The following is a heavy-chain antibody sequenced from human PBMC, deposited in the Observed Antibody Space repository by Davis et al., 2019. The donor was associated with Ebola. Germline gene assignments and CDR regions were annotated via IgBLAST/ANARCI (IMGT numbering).Heavy chain of an antibody. D-gene: IGHD3-22*01. Sequence: GESLKISCAASGFTFSNYWMHWVHQAPGKGLEWVAVIWYDGSNKYYADSVKGRFTISRDNSKNTLYLQMNSLRAEDTAVYYCARSYDSSGYPSFDPWGQGTLVTVSS. J-gene: IGHJ5*02. CDR3: ARSYDSSGYPSFDP. V-gene: IGHV3-33*08. CDR1: GFTFSNYW. CDR2: IWYDGSNK.